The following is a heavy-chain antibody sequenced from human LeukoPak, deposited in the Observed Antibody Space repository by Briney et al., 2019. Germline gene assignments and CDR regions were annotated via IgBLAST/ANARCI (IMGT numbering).Heavy chain of an antibody. CDR3: ARRDGYSSSNPYLQH. CDR2: ISSSSSYI. V-gene: IGHV3-21*01. Sequence: GGSLRLSCAASGFTFSSYSVNWVRQAPGKGLEWVSSISSSSSYIYYADSVKGRFTISRDNAKNSLYLQMNSLRAEDTAVYYCARRDGYSSSNPYLQHWGQGTLVTVSS. J-gene: IGHJ1*01. CDR1: GFTFSSYS. D-gene: IGHD6-13*01.